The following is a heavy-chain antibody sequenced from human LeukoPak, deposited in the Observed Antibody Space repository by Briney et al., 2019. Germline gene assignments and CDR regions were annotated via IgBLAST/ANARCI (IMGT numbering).Heavy chain of an antibody. Sequence: SETLSLTCTVSGGSTSSHYWSWIRQPPGKGLEWIGYIYYSGSTNYNPSLKSRVTISLDTSKNQFSLKLSSVTAADTAVYFCARAPSDWNYVQWFDPWGQGALVTVSS. V-gene: IGHV4-59*11. D-gene: IGHD1-7*01. J-gene: IGHJ5*02. CDR1: GGSTSSHY. CDR2: IYYSGST. CDR3: ARAPSDWNYVQWFDP.